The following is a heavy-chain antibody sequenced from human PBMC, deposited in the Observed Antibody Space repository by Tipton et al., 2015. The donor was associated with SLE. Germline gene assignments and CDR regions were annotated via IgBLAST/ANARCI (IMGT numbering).Heavy chain of an antibody. D-gene: IGHD3-22*01. J-gene: IGHJ4*02. V-gene: IGHV4-4*09. CDR2: IYTSGST. Sequence: TLSLTCTVSGGSISSYYWSWIRQPPGKGLEWIGYIYTSGSTNYNPSLKSRVTISVDTSKNQFSLKLSSVTAADTAVYYCARMKGGNYYDSSGYYFWGQGTLVTVSS. CDR1: GGSISSYY. CDR3: ARMKGGNYYDSSGYYF.